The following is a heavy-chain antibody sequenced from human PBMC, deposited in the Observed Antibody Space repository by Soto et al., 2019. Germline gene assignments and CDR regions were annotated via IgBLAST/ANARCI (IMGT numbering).Heavy chain of an antibody. D-gene: IGHD3-3*01. CDR3: ARVPGTYYDFWSGMILDN. CDR2: ISSSSSTI. CDR1: GFTFSSYS. V-gene: IGHV3-48*02. J-gene: IGHJ4*02. Sequence: GGSLRLSCAASGFTFSSYSMNWVRQAPGKGLEWVSYISSSSSTIYYADSVKGRFTISRDNAKNSLYLQMNSLRDEDTAVYYCARVPGTYYDFWSGMILDNWGQGTLVTVSS.